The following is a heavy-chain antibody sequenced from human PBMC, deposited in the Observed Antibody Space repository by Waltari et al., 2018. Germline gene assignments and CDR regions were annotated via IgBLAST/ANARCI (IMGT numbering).Heavy chain of an antibody. D-gene: IGHD1-20*01. Sequence: QVQLVQSGAEVTKPGSSVTVSCKASGGTFSSYAIRWLRLAPGQGLEWMGGIIPIFGTANYAQKFQGRVTITADESTSTAYMELSSLRSEDTAVYYCALYNWNDVPFDAFDIWGQGTMVTVSS. V-gene: IGHV1-69*13. CDR1: GGTFSSYA. J-gene: IGHJ3*02. CDR3: ALYNWNDVPFDAFDI. CDR2: IIPIFGTA.